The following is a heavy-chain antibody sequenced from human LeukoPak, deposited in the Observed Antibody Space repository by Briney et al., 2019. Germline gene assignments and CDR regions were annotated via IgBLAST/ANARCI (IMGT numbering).Heavy chain of an antibody. CDR2: FDPEDGET. V-gene: IGHV1-24*01. CDR1: GYTLTELS. D-gene: IGHD1-1*01. CDR3: ATTGTIEPGAAFDI. Sequence: ASVKVSCKVSGYTLTELSTHWVRQAPGKGLEWMGGFDPEDGETIYAQKFQGRVTMTEDTSTDTAYMELSSLRSEDTAVYYCATTGTIEPGAAFDIWGQGTMVTVSS. J-gene: IGHJ3*02.